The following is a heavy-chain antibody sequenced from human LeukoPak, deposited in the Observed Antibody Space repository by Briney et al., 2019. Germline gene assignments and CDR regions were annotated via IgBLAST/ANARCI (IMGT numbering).Heavy chain of an antibody. V-gene: IGHV4-34*01. CDR1: GGSFGGYY. CDR2: INHSGST. J-gene: IGHJ5*02. CDR3: ARGKRYCSSTSCYTLNWFDP. Sequence: PSETLSLTCAVYGGSFGGYYWSWIRQPPGKGLEWIGEINHSGSTNYNPSLKSRVTISVDTSKNQFSLKLSSVTAADTAVYYCARGKRYCSSTSCYTLNWFDPWGQGTLVTVSS. D-gene: IGHD2-2*02.